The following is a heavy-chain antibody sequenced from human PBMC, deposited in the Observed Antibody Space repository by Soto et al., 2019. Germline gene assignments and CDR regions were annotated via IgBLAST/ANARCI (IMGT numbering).Heavy chain of an antibody. CDR3: AIDGYSGYDLYYFDY. CDR1: GYTFTGYY. CDR2: INPNSGGT. Sequence: ASVKVSCKASGYTFTGYYMHWVRQAPGQGLEWMGWINPNSGGTNYAQKFQGRVTMTRDTSISTAYMELSRLRSDDTAVYYCAIDGYSGYDLYYFDYWGQGTLVTVSS. V-gene: IGHV1-2*02. D-gene: IGHD5-12*01. J-gene: IGHJ4*02.